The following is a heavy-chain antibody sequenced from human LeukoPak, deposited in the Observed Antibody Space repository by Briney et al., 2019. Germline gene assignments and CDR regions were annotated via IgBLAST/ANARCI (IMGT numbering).Heavy chain of an antibody. Sequence: SETLSLTCTVSGGSISSGGYYWSWIRQPPGKGLEWIGYIYHSGSTFYNPSLKSRVTISVDTSNNQFSLRLSSVTAADTAVYFCAKAYSGTYPHEAFDIWGQGSMVTVSS. V-gene: IGHV4-30-2*01. D-gene: IGHD1-26*01. CDR2: IYHSGST. CDR3: AKAYSGTYPHEAFDI. CDR1: GGSISSGGYY. J-gene: IGHJ3*02.